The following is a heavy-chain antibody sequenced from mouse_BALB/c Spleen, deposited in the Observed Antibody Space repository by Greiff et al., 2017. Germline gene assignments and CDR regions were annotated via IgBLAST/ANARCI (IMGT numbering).Heavy chain of an antibody. V-gene: IGHV1S81*02. Sequence: QVQLKQPGAELVKPGASVKLSCKASGYTFTSYWMHWVKQRPGQGLEWIGEINPSNGRTNYNAKFKSKATLTVDKSSSTAYMQLSSLTSEDSAVYYGARPPYYYGSSYFAYWGQGTLVTVSA. CDR2: INPSNGRT. J-gene: IGHJ3*01. CDR3: ARPPYYYGSSYFAY. D-gene: IGHD1-1*01. CDR1: GYTFTSYW.